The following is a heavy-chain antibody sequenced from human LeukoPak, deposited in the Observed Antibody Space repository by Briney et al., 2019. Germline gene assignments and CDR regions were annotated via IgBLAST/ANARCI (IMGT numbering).Heavy chain of an antibody. Sequence: ASVRVSCKASGYTFTSFYMHRVRQAPGQGLEWMGIINPSGGSTSYAQKFQGRVTMTRDTSTSTVYMELSSLRSEDTAVYYCAWTPYDSSGYYSHWGQGTLVTVSS. J-gene: IGHJ4*02. V-gene: IGHV1-46*01. CDR3: AWTPYDSSGYYSH. CDR1: GYTFTSFY. D-gene: IGHD3-22*01. CDR2: INPSGGST.